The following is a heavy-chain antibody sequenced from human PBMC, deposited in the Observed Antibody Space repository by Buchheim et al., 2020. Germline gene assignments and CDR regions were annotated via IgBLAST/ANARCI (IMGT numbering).Heavy chain of an antibody. V-gene: IGHV3-30-3*01. CDR2: ISYDGSNK. CDR3: ARDGPYSSGWYGGRRYYYFDY. J-gene: IGHJ4*02. CDR1: GFTFSSYA. D-gene: IGHD6-19*01. Sequence: QVQLVESGGGVVQPGRSLRLSCAASGFTFSSYAMHWVRQAPGKGLEWVAVISYDGSNKYYADSVKGRFTISRDNSKNTLYLQMNSLRAEDTAVYYCARDGPYSSGWYGGRRYYYFDYWGQGTL.